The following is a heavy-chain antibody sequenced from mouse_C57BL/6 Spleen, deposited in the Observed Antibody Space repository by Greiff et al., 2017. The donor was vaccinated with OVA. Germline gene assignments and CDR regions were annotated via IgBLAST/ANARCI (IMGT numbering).Heavy chain of an antibody. D-gene: IGHD1-1*01. CDR1: GYTFTSYW. CDR2: IHPNSGST. Sequence: QVQLQQPGAELVKPGASVKLSCKASGYTFTSYWMHWVKQRPGQGLEWIGMIHPNSGSTNYNEKFKSKATLTVDKSSSTAYMQLSSLTSEDSAVYYCAREGGVYGSRPSSYWYFDVWGTGTTVTVSS. J-gene: IGHJ1*03. CDR3: AREGGVYGSRPSSYWYFDV. V-gene: IGHV1-64*01.